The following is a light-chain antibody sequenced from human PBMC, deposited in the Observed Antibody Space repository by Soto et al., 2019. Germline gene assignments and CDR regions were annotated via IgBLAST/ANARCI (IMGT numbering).Light chain of an antibody. CDR1: QIVTINS. V-gene: IGKV3-20*01. Sequence: EVVLTQYPGTLSLAPGERATLSCRASQIVTINSLAWYQQKPGQPPRLLIYAASTRPSAIPDRFSCSGSGTDFTLTISRLQPEDFALYFWQQYGDSPFPFGPGTRVDVK. CDR2: AAS. CDR3: QQYGDSPFP. J-gene: IGKJ3*01.